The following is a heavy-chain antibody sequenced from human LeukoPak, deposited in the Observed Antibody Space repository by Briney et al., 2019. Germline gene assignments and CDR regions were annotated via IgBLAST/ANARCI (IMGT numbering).Heavy chain of an antibody. D-gene: IGHD4-23*01. Sequence: SETLSLTCTVSGGSISSSSYYRGWIRQPPGKGLEWIGSIYYSGSTYYNPSLKSRVTISVDTSKNQFSLKLSSVTAADTAVYYCARDDYGGNRGLYWGQGTLVTVSS. V-gene: IGHV4-39*07. CDR2: IYYSGST. CDR1: GGSISSSSYY. CDR3: ARDDYGGNRGLY. J-gene: IGHJ4*02.